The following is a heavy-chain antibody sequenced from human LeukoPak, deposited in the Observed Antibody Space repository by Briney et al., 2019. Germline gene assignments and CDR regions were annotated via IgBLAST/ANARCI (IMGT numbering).Heavy chain of an antibody. CDR1: GYTFTNYH. D-gene: IGHD3-22*01. J-gene: IGHJ5*02. V-gene: IGHV1-8*03. CDR2: MNPNSGNT. Sequence: ASVKVSCKASGYTFTNYHTNWVRQATGQGLEWMGWMNPNSGNTGYAQKFQGRVTFTRDTSVSTAYMELNSLTSEDTAVYYCARMYYYDTSGNPNWFDPWGQGTLVTVSS. CDR3: ARMYYYDTSGNPNWFDP.